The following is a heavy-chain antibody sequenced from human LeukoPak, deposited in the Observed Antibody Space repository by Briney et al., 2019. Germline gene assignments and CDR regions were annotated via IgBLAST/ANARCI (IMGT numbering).Heavy chain of an antibody. Sequence: SETLSLTCTVSGGSICSYYWSWIRQPPGKGLEWIGYIYTSGSTNYNPSLKSRVTISVDTSKNQFSLKLSSVTAADTAVYYCASHIAVAGPFDYWGQGTLVTVSS. J-gene: IGHJ4*02. CDR1: GGSICSYY. V-gene: IGHV4-4*09. D-gene: IGHD6-19*01. CDR3: ASHIAVAGPFDY. CDR2: IYTSGST.